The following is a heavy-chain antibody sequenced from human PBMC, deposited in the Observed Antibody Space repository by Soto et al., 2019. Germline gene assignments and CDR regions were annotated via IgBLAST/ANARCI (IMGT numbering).Heavy chain of an antibody. Sequence: STGDYWGLIQQPPGRGLEWIGNIDYNGVTYSNPSRKSRVTISRDTSKNQFSLRLTSVTAADTAMYYFAREVRGGFTGIFDQWGQGSRVTVSS. J-gene: IGHJ4*02. CDR2: IDYNGVT. D-gene: IGHD2-15*01. CDR1: STGDY. CDR3: AREVRGGFTGIFDQ. V-gene: IGHV4-38-2*02.